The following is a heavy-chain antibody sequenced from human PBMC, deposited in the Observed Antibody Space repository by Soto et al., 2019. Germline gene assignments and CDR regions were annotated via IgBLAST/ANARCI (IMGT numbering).Heavy chain of an antibody. V-gene: IGHV1-18*01. Sequence: ASVKVSCKASGYTFTSYGISWVRQAPGQGLEWMGWISAYNGNTNYAQKLQGRVTMTTDTSTSTAYMELRSLRSDDTAVYYCARQDYGDFVVYPEMDVWGQGTTVTVSS. CDR3: ARQDYGDFVVYPEMDV. CDR1: GYTFTSYG. CDR2: ISAYNGNT. D-gene: IGHD4-17*01. J-gene: IGHJ6*02.